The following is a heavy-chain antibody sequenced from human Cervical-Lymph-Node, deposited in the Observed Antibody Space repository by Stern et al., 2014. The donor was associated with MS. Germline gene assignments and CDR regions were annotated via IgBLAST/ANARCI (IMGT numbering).Heavy chain of an antibody. V-gene: IGHV1-18*01. CDR2: ISAYNGNT. CDR3: ARDESSGSYFRGGYYFDY. CDR1: GYTFTSYG. Sequence: VQLMESGAEVKKPGASVKVSCKASGYTFTSYGISWVRQAPGQGLEWMGWISAYNGNTNYAQKLQGRVTMTTDTSTRTAYMELRSLRSDDTAVYYCARDESSGSYFRGGYYFDYWGQGTLVTVSS. D-gene: IGHD1-26*01. J-gene: IGHJ4*02.